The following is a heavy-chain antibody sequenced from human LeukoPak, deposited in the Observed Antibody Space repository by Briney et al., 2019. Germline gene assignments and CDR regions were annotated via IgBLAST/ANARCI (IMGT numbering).Heavy chain of an antibody. CDR3: AKPGAYGSGSYTEN. Sequence: GGSLRLSCAASGFTFSSYAMSWVRQAPGKGLEWVSAISGSGGSTYYADSVKGRFTISRDNSKNTLYLQMNSLRAGDTAVYYCAKPGAYGSGSYTENWGQGTLVTVSS. CDR2: ISGSGGST. V-gene: IGHV3-23*01. D-gene: IGHD3-10*01. J-gene: IGHJ4*02. CDR1: GFTFSSYA.